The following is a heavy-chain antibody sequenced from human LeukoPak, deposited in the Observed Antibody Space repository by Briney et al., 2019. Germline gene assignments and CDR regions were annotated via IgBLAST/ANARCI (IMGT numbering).Heavy chain of an antibody. J-gene: IGHJ3*02. D-gene: IGHD3-10*01. CDR1: RGSISTSRYY. Sequence: SLTQSLTRTLSRGSISTSRYYLGWVRPPPGKGLEWIGNIFYRGCTYYSPSLTHRVTISLNPSRNQFSLQLNYVTAAYTAVYFCADYYYYGLVDIWGQGTTVTVSS. V-gene: IGHV4-39*07. CDR2: IFYRGCT. CDR3: ADYYYYGLVDI.